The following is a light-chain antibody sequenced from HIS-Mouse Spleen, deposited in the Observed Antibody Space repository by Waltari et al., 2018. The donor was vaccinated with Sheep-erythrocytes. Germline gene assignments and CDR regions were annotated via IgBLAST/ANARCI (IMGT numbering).Light chain of an antibody. J-gene: IGLJ3*02. CDR1: SRDVGGYNY. Sequence: QSALTQPPSASGSPGQSVTIPCTGTSRDVGGYNYVSWSQQHPGKAPKLMIYEVSKRPSGVPDRFSGSKSGNTASLTVSGLQAEDEADYYCSSYAGSNNWVFGGG. CDR2: EVS. V-gene: IGLV2-8*01. CDR3: SSYAGSNNWV.